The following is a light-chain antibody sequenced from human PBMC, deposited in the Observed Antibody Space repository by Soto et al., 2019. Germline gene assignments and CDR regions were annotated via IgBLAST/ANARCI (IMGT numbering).Light chain of an antibody. Sequence: DIHLTQSPSSLSASVGDRVTITCRASQAITNNLAWYQQKPGNPPKLLIYEESTLHSGVPSRFSGRKVGTQFILTIDSLQPGDFATYYCQQVKSYPRTFGGRTKVDIK. V-gene: IGKV1-9*01. CDR2: EES. CDR1: QAITNN. CDR3: QQVKSYPRT. J-gene: IGKJ4*01.